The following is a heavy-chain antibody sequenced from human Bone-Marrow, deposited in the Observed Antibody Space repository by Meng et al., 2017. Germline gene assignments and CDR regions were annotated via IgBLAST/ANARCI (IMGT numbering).Heavy chain of an antibody. Sequence: SVKVSCKASGGTFSSYAISWVRQAPGQGLEWMGGIIPIFGTANYAQKFQGRVTITADKSTSTAYMELSSLRSEDTAVYYCARTGYSSGWYGTPLDDWGQGTLVTVSS. D-gene: IGHD6-19*01. CDR3: ARTGYSSGWYGTPLDD. CDR2: IIPIFGTA. V-gene: IGHV1-69*06. J-gene: IGHJ4*02. CDR1: GGTFSSYA.